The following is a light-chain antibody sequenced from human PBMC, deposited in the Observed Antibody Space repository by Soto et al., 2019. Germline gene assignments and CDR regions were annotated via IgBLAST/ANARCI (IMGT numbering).Light chain of an antibody. J-gene: IGKJ4*01. CDR3: HQYGSSPLT. CDR1: QSVTSSY. Sequence: EIVLTQSPGTLSLSPGERATLSCRASQSVTSSYLAWYQQKPGQAPRLLIYGASSRATGIPARFSGSRSGTDFTLTNSRLEPHDCAMYYCHQYGSSPLTFGGGTKVESK. CDR2: GAS. V-gene: IGKV3-20*01.